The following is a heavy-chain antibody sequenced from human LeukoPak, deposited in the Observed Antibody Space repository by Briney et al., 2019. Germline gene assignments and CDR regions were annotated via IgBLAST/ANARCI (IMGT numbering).Heavy chain of an antibody. CDR1: GFTFSSYA. Sequence: PGGSLRLSCAASGFTFSSYAMSWVRQAPGKRLEWVSAISGSGGSTYYADSVKGRFTISRDNSKNTLYLQMNSLRAEDTAVYYCARRTRYFDWLLKAPLYFDYWGQGTLATVSS. D-gene: IGHD3-9*01. J-gene: IGHJ4*02. CDR2: ISGSGGST. V-gene: IGHV3-23*01. CDR3: ARRTRYFDWLLKAPLYFDY.